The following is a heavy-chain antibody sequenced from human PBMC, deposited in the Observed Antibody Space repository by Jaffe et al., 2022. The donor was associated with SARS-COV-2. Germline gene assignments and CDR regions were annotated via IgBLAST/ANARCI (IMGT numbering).Heavy chain of an antibody. Sequence: QVQLQESGPRLVKPSETLSLTCTVSAYSISSGYYWGWVRQPPGKGLEWIGFIYHSGSTYYKPSLKSRVTISLDTSKNQFSLKLSSLTAADTAVYYCARGNGSPAFDVWGQGTMVTVSS. CDR2: IYHSGST. CDR1: AYSISSGYY. CDR3: ARGNGSPAFDV. D-gene: IGHD1-26*01. V-gene: IGHV4-38-2*02. J-gene: IGHJ3*01.